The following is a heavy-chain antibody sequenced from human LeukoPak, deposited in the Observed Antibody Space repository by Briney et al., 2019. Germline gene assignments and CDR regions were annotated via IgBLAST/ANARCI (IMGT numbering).Heavy chain of an antibody. CDR2: VYYPGTT. D-gene: IGHD3-10*01. CDR1: GVSISAIPYY. Sequence: SETLSLTCTVSGVSISAIPYYWGWIRRPPGKGLEWIGSVYYPGTTYYNPSLKTRVTISVDTSKSQFSLKLTSVTAADTAVYFFARSHFYVSGVDSWGQGTLVTVSS. CDR3: ARSHFYVSGVDS. J-gene: IGHJ5*01. V-gene: IGHV4-39*01.